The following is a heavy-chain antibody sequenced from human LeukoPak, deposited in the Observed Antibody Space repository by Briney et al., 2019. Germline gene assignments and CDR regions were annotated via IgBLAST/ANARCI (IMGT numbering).Heavy chain of an antibody. D-gene: IGHD6-19*01. CDR1: GFTFSSYS. CDR2: ISSSSSTI. CDR3: ARVSSGGWSDY. V-gene: IGHV3-48*01. J-gene: IGHJ4*02. Sequence: GGSLRLSCAASGFTFSSYSMNWVRQAPGKGLEWVSYISSSSSTIYYADSVKGRFTISRDNAKNSLYLQMNSLRAEDTAVHYCARVSSGGWSDYWGQGTLVTVSS.